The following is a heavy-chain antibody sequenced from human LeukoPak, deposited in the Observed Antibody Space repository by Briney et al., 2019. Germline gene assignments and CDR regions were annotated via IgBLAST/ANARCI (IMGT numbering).Heavy chain of an antibody. V-gene: IGHV1-69*13. CDR1: VGTFSSYV. J-gene: IGHJ4*02. CDR3: ARVPTVIRKYYFDY. D-gene: IGHD4-11*01. Sequence: ASVKVSCKASVGTFSSYVISWVRQAPGQGLEWMGGIIPIFGTANYAQKFQGRVTITADESTSTAYMELSSLRSEDTAVYYCARVPTVIRKYYFDYWGQGTLVTVSS. CDR2: IIPIFGTA.